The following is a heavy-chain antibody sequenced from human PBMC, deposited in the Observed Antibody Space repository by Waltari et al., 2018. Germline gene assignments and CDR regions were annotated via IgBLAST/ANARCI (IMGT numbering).Heavy chain of an antibody. V-gene: IGHV4-59*11. Sequence: QVQLQESGPGLVKPSETLSLTCTVSGGSISSHYWSWIRQPPGKGLEWIGYIYYSVSTNYNPSLKSRVTISVDTSKNQFSLKLSSVTAADTAVYYCARGRNYYGSGSYPAPDFDYWGQGTLVTVSS. CDR1: GGSISSHY. CDR3: ARGRNYYGSGSYPAPDFDY. CDR2: IYYSVST. D-gene: IGHD3-10*01. J-gene: IGHJ4*02.